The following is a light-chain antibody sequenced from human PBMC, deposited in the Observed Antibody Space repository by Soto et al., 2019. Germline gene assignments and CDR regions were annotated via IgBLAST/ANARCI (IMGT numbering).Light chain of an antibody. Sequence: EIVLTQSPGTLSLSPGERATLSCRASQSVSSSFLAWYQQKPGQAPRLLIYGVSSRATGIPDRFSGSGSGTDFTLTISRLQPEDFALYYCQQYDISPWTFGQGTKVEVK. CDR2: GVS. CDR1: QSVSSSF. V-gene: IGKV3-20*01. J-gene: IGKJ1*01. CDR3: QQYDISPWT.